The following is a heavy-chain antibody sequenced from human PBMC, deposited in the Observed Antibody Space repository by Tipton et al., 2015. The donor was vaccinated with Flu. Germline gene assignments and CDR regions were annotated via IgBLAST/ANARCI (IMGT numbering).Heavy chain of an antibody. D-gene: IGHD1-1*01. CDR2: IKQDGSEQ. Sequence: AASGFTFTNYWMNWVRQAPGKRLEWVANIKQDGSEQYYADSVKGRFTISRDNAKNSLYLQMNSLRADDSAVYYCARDLTNNDGMDVWGQGTTVTVSS. J-gene: IGHJ6*02. CDR3: ARDLTNNDGMDV. CDR1: GFTFTNYW. V-gene: IGHV3-7*01.